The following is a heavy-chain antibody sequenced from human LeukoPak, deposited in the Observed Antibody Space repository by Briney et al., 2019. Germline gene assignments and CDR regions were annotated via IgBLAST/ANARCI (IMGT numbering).Heavy chain of an antibody. Sequence: PGGSLRLSCAASGFTFSSYGMHWVRQAPGKGLEWVAVIWYDGSNKYYADSVKGRFTISRDNSKNTLYLQMNSLRAEDTAVYYCAREYYYGSGSYYYGMDVWGQGTTVTVSS. V-gene: IGHV3-33*08. CDR2: IWYDGSNK. CDR1: GFTFSSYG. D-gene: IGHD3-10*01. J-gene: IGHJ6*02. CDR3: AREYYYGSGSYYYGMDV.